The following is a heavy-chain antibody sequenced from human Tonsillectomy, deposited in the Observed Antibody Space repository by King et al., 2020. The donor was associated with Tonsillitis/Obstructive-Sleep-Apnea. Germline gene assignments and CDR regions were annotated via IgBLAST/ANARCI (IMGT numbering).Heavy chain of an antibody. D-gene: IGHD6-19*01. Sequence: VQLVESGGGLVQPGGSLKLSCAASGFTFSGSAMYWVRQASGKGLEWVGRIRSKANSYATAYAASVKGRFTISRDDSKNTAYLQMNSLKTEDTAVYYCTRPGYSSGWIDYWGQGTLVTVSS. J-gene: IGHJ4*02. CDR2: IRSKANSYAT. V-gene: IGHV3-73*01. CDR3: TRPGYSSGWIDY. CDR1: GFTFSGSA.